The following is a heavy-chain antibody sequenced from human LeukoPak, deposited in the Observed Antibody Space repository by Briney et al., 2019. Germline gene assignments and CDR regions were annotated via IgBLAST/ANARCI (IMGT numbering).Heavy chain of an antibody. V-gene: IGHV3-11*01. CDR2: ITSSGTTT. CDR3: ARDPDYGDPY. Sequence: PGGSLRLSCTVSGFTLTDHYMSWARQSPERGLEWISWITSSGTTTDYADSVKGRFTISRDNRKNSVYLQMSSLRADDTAVYYCARDPDYGDPYWGQGTLVTVSS. D-gene: IGHD4-17*01. CDR1: GFTLTDHY. J-gene: IGHJ4*02.